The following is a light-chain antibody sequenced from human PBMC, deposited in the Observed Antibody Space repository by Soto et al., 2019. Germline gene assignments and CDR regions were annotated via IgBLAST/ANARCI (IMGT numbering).Light chain of an antibody. J-gene: IGKJ2*04. CDR2: DAS. Sequence: IQVTQSPPSLSASVGDTVTITCRASQTISTWMAWYQQKPGKAPKLLVYDASTLQSGVASRFSGGGSGTEFTLIISGLQPDDSATYYCQQYTNPTNPCRFGQGTKVDIK. CDR3: QQYTNPTNPCR. V-gene: IGKV1-5*01. CDR1: QTISTW.